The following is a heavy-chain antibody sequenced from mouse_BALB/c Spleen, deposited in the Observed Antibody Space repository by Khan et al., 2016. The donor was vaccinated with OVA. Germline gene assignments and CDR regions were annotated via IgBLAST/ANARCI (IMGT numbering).Heavy chain of an antibody. J-gene: IGHJ3*01. CDR2: ISTYYGHA. V-gene: IGHV1S137*01. CDR3: TRGGRGNGFAY. Sequence: QVQLQQPGAEVVRPGVSVKVSCKGSGYTFTDFTLHWVKQSHAMSLEWIGVISTYYGHATYNQKFKDKATMTVDKSSSTAYMELARLTSEDSAIYCGTRGGRGNGFAYWGQGTLVTVSA. CDR1: GYTFTDFT.